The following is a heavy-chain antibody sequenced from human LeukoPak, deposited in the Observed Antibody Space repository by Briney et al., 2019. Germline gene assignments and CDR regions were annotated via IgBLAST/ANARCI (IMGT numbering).Heavy chain of an antibody. Sequence: GGSLRLSCAASGFTFSSYGMHWVRQAPGKGLEWVAFIRYDGSNKYYADSVKGRFTISRDNSKNTLYLQMNSLRAEDTAVYYCAKGPNWNRVGDAFDIWGQGTLVTVSS. CDR1: GFTFSSYG. D-gene: IGHD1-1*01. V-gene: IGHV3-30*02. CDR2: IRYDGSNK. J-gene: IGHJ4*02. CDR3: AKGPNWNRVGDAFDI.